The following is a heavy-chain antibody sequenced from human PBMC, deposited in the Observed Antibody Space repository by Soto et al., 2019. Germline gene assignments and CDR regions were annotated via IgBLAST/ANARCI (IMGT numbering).Heavy chain of an antibody. CDR2: IYNSGST. V-gene: IGHV4-31*03. CDR3: ARVVVMTAPWFDP. J-gene: IGHJ5*02. Sequence: QVQLQESGPGLVKPSQTLSLTCTVSGGSISSGGYYWGWIRQHPGKGLEWIGYIYNSGSTSYNPSLKSRSTISVDTSKNQFSLKLRSVTAADTAVYYCARVVVMTAPWFDPWGQGTLVTVSS. CDR1: GGSISSGGYY. D-gene: IGHD3-22*01.